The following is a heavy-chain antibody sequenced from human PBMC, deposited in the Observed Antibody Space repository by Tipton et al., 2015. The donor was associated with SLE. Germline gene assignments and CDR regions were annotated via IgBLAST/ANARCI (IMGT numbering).Heavy chain of an antibody. Sequence: LSLTCTVSGGSISSSSYYWGWIRQPPGKGLEWIGSIYYSGSTYYNPSLKSRVTISVDTSKNQFSLKLTSVTAADTAVYYCARLGRGQQLDYWGQGTLVTVSS. CDR3: ARLGRGQQLDY. CDR2: IYYSGST. D-gene: IGHD5-24*01. V-gene: IGHV4-39*01. CDR1: GGSISSSSYY. J-gene: IGHJ4*02.